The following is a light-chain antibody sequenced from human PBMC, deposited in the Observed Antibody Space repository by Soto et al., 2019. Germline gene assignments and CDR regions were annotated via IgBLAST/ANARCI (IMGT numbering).Light chain of an antibody. Sequence: QAVVTQEPSLTVSPGGTVILTCGSSTGAVTSGHSPYWFQQKPGQAPRTLIYDTTNKHSWTPARFSGSLLGGKGALTLSGAQPDDEADYYSLLHYNGARVFGGGTKLTVL. CDR3: LLHYNGARV. CDR2: DTT. V-gene: IGLV7-46*01. CDR1: TGAVTSGHS. J-gene: IGLJ3*02.